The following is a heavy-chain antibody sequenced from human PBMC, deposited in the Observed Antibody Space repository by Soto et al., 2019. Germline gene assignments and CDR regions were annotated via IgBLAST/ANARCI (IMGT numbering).Heavy chain of an antibody. V-gene: IGHV3-66*01. D-gene: IGHD3-16*01. CDR3: ARDPWAADY. CDR2: IYSGGST. J-gene: IGHJ4*02. Sequence: SWVRQAPGKGLEWASVIYSGGSTFYADSVRGRFTISRDNSKNTVNLQMNSLRAEDTAVYYCARDPWAADYWAQGTLVTVSS.